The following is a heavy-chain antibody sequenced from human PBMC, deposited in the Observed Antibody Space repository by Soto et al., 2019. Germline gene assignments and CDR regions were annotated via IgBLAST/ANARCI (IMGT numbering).Heavy chain of an antibody. CDR3: AKDKGIAARRYYFDF. Sequence: QVQLVESGGDVVQPGRSLRLSCAGSGFTFSSYGMHWVRQAPGKGLEWVAVVSYDGSNKYYTESVKGRFTISRDNSKNMLYLQVNSLRTEDTAVYYCAKDKGIAARRYYFDFWGQGTLVTVSS. CDR2: VSYDGSNK. J-gene: IGHJ4*02. CDR1: GFTFSSYG. V-gene: IGHV3-30*18. D-gene: IGHD6-6*01.